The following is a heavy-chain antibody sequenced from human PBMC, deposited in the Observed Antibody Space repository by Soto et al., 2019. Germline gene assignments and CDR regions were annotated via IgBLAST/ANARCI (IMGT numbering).Heavy chain of an antibody. J-gene: IGHJ6*02. Sequence: ASVKVSCKASGFTFTGYYMHWVRQAPGQGLEWMGGIIPIFGTANYAQKFQGRVTITADESTSTAYMELSSLRSEDTAVYYCARDKQERITMVRGVITYFSRLYYYYGMDVWGQGTTVTVSS. V-gene: IGHV1-69*13. CDR1: GFTFTGYY. D-gene: IGHD3-10*01. CDR2: IIPIFGTA. CDR3: ARDKQERITMVRGVITYFSRLYYYYGMDV.